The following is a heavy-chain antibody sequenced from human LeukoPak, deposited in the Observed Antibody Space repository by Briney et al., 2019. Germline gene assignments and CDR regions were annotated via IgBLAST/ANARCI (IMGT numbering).Heavy chain of an antibody. CDR3: AKGGYDTRGLEGY. J-gene: IGHJ4*02. V-gene: IGHV3-23*01. CDR2: ISASGGST. D-gene: IGHD5-12*01. Sequence: SGGSLRLSCAASGFTFTSYAMSWVRQAPGKGLEWVSGISASGGSTFYADSVKGRFTISRDNSKNTLYLQMNSLRAEDTAVYYCAKGGYDTRGLEGYWGQGTLVTVSS. CDR1: GFTFTSYA.